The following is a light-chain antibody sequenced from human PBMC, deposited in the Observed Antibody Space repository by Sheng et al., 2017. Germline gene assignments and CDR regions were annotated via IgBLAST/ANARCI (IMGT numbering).Light chain of an antibody. V-gene: IGKV3-11*01. CDR2: DAS. J-gene: IGKJ4*01. Sequence: EIVLTQSPATLMLSPGERATLSCRASQSVSNYIVWYQHKPGQPPRLLIYDASNRATGIPARFSGSGSGTDFTLTISSLEPEDFALYYCQQRKSWPLTFGGGTRVEIK. CDR3: QQRKSWPLT. CDR1: QSVSNY.